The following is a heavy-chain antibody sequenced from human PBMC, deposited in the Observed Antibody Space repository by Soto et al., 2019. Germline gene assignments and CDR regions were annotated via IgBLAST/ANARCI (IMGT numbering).Heavy chain of an antibody. J-gene: IGHJ4*02. D-gene: IGHD1-26*01. CDR2: ISGYSGNT. CDR1: GYTFTSYG. Sequence: QVQLVQSGAEVKKPGASVKVSCKTSGYTFTSYGISWVRQAPGQGLEWMGWISGYSGNTNYAQMLQGRVTMTTDTSTSTAYMELRSLRSDDTAVYYCARVPRGTWYAHLLHWGQGTLVTVSS. V-gene: IGHV1-18*04. CDR3: ARVPRGTWYAHLLH.